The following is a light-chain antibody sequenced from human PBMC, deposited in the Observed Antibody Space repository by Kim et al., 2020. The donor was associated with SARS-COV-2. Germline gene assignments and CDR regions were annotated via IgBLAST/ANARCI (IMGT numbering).Light chain of an antibody. CDR2: GAS. J-gene: IGKJ4*01. Sequence: EIVLTQSPATLSLSPGERATLSCRASQSLSSSFLAWYQQRPGQAPRLLIFGASNRATGFPDRFSGSGSGTDFTLTISRLVPEDFVVYYWQQYYNSPLTFGGGTKVDIK. CDR1: QSLSSSF. V-gene: IGKV3-20*01. CDR3: QQYYNSPLT.